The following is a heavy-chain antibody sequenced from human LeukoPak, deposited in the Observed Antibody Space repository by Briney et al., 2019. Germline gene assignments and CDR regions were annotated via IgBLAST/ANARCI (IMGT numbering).Heavy chain of an antibody. CDR1: GFTFSSYW. D-gene: IGHD2-2*01. Sequence: GGSLRLSCAASGFTFSSYWMHWVRQAPGKGLVWVSRINSDGSSTSYADSVKGRFTISRDNAKNTLYLQMNSLRAEDTAVYYCARGYAYQHMDVWGKGTTATISS. CDR3: ARGYAYQHMDV. CDR2: INSDGSST. J-gene: IGHJ6*03. V-gene: IGHV3-74*01.